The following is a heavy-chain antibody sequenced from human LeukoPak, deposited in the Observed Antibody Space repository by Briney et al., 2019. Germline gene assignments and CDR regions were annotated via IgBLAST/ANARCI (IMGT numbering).Heavy chain of an antibody. Sequence: PGGSLRLSCAASGFTFSSYAMGWVRQAPGKGLEWVSAISGSGGSTYYADSVKGRFTISRDNSKNTLYLQMNSLRAEDTAVYYCAKDTRAYYGMDVWGQGTTVTVSS. CDR2: ISGSGGST. V-gene: IGHV3-23*01. CDR3: AKDTRAYYGMDV. J-gene: IGHJ6*02. CDR1: GFTFSSYA.